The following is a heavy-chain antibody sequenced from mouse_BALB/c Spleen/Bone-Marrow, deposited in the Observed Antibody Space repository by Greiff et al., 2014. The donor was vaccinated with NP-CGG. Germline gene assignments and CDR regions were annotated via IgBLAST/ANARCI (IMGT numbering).Heavy chain of an antibody. D-gene: IGHD1-1*01. V-gene: IGHV1-77*01. CDR2: IYPGSGST. J-gene: IGHJ3*01. Sequence: QVQLKQSGPELVKPGASVKMSCKASGYTFTDYVISWVKQRTGQCLEWIGEIYPGSGSTYYNEKFKGKATLTADKSSNTAYMQLSSLTSEDSAVYFCARGGGYGSSWFAYWGQGTLVTVSA. CDR3: ARGGGYGSSWFAY. CDR1: GYTFTDYV.